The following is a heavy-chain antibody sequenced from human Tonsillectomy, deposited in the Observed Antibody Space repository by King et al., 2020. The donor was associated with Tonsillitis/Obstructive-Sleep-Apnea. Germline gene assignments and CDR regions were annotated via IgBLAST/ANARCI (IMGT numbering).Heavy chain of an antibody. J-gene: IGHJ4*02. V-gene: IGHV4-39*01. CDR2: IYYSGST. Sequence: LQLQESGPGLVKPSETLSLTCTVSGHSIRSSSYYWGWIRQPPGKGLEWIGTIYYSGSTYYNPSLKSRVTISLDTSKNQFSLKLSSVTAADTAVYYCARHVRDGYGTNFDYWGQGTLVTVSS. D-gene: IGHD5-24*01. CDR1: GHSIRSSSYY. CDR3: ARHVRDGYGTNFDY.